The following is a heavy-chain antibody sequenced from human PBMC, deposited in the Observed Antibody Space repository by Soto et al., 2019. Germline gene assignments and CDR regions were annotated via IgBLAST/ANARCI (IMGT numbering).Heavy chain of an antibody. V-gene: IGHV2-26*01. CDR3: ARIRGWGWLGPNDY. CDR2: IFSNDAK. CDR1: WFSLSNARMS. D-gene: IGHD3-10*01. J-gene: IGHJ4*02. Sequence: QVTLKESGPVLVKPTETLTLTCTVSWFSLSNARMSVSWIRQPPGKALEWLAHIFSNDAKSYTASLKSRLTIAKDTSKSQVVLTMTNMDPVDTATYYCARIRGWGWLGPNDYWGQGTLVTVSS.